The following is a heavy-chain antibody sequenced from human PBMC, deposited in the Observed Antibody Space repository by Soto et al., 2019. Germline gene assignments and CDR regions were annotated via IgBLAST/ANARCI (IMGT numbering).Heavy chain of an antibody. CDR2: ISLTSDYT. CDR3: AKASVRGRVWSSFDS. Sequence: GGSLRLSCAASGFTFSAYTVIWVRQAPGKGLEWVSSISLTSDYTSYADSVKGRFTISRDNAKNSLYLQMDSLRADDTAVYFCAKASVRGRVWSSFDSWGQGTLVTVSS. V-gene: IGHV3-21*01. CDR1: GFTFSAYT. D-gene: IGHD3-16*01. J-gene: IGHJ4*02.